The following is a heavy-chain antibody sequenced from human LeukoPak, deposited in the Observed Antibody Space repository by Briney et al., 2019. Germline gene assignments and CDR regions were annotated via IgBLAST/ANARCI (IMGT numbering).Heavy chain of an antibody. CDR1: GGSISSYY. Sequence: SETLSLTCTVSGGSISSYYWGWIRQPPGKGLEWIGYIYFSGSTNYNPSLKSRVTISVDTSRNQFSLKLRSVTAADTAVYYCARGWGVATAFIDWGQGTLVTVSS. D-gene: IGHD5-12*01. CDR2: IYFSGST. J-gene: IGHJ4*02. V-gene: IGHV4-59*01. CDR3: ARGWGVATAFID.